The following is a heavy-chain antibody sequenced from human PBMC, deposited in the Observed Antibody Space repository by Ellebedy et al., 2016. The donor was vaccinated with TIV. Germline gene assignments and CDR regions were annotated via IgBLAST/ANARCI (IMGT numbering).Heavy chain of an antibody. CDR1: GYTFIDYG. CDR2: VSAYSGNT. Sequence: AASVKVSCKSSGYTFIDYGISWVRQAPGQGLDWMGWVSAYSGNTNYADNLQGRVTMTTDTSTDTAYMELRSLRSDDTAVYYCARYSGSGTYYRNGVDVWGQGTTVTVSS. J-gene: IGHJ6*02. CDR3: ARYSGSGTYYRNGVDV. D-gene: IGHD3-10*01. V-gene: IGHV1-18*01.